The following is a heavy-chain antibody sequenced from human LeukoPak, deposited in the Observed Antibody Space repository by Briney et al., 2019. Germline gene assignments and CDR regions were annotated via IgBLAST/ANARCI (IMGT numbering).Heavy chain of an antibody. CDR3: ARDDIAVAGTDY. CDR2: IYSGGST. CDR1: GFIVSSNY. D-gene: IGHD6-19*01. V-gene: IGHV3-53*01. J-gene: IGHJ4*02. Sequence: TGGSLRLSCAASGFIVSSNYMTRVRQAPGKGLEWVSVIYSGGSTYYADSVKGRFTISRDNSKNTLYLQMNSLRAEDTAVYYCARDDIAVAGTDYWGQGTLVTVSS.